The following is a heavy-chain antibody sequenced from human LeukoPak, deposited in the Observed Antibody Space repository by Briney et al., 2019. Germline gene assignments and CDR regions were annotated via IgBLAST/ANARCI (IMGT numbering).Heavy chain of an antibody. Sequence: GGSLRLSCAASGFTFDDYAMHWVRQAPGKGLEWVSGISWNSGSIGYANSVKGRFTISRDNAKNSLYLQMNSLRAEDTALYYCAKDEGGWRGSSGCFGGDWGQGTLVTVSS. J-gene: IGHJ4*02. CDR2: ISWNSGSI. CDR1: GFTFDDYA. V-gene: IGHV3-9*01. CDR3: AKDEGGWRGSSGCFGGD. D-gene: IGHD6-19*01.